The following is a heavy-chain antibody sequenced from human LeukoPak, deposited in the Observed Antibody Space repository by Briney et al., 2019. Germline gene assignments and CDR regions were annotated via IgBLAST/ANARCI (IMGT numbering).Heavy chain of an antibody. J-gene: IGHJ6*03. V-gene: IGHV4-38-2*02. CDR2: IYHSGST. CDR3: ARDRDVGAIGYYYMDV. CDR1: GYSISSGYY. D-gene: IGHD1-26*01. Sequence: PSETLSLTCTVSGYSISSGYYWGWIRQPPGKGLEWIGSIYHSGSTYYNPSLKSRVTISVGTSKNQFSLKLSSVTAADTAVYYCARDRDVGAIGYYYMDVWGKGTTVTVSS.